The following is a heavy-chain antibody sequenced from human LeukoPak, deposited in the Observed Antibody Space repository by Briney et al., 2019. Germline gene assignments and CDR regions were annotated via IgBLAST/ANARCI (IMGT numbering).Heavy chain of an antibody. CDR1: GGSISSYY. CDR3: ARGQKYRSGYTVTESGSGYFDY. V-gene: IGHV4-59*01. Sequence: PSETLSLTCSVSGGSISSYYWSWVRQPPGKGLEWIGYIYYSGRTSYNPSLKSRVTISVDTSKNQFSLRLSSVTAADTAVYYCARGQKYRSGYTVTESGSGYFDYWGQGTLVTVSS. D-gene: IGHD5-18*01. CDR2: IYYSGRT. J-gene: IGHJ4*02.